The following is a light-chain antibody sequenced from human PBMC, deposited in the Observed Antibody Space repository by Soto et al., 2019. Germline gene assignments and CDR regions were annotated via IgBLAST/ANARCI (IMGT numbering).Light chain of an antibody. CDR1: QSINTW. Sequence: DIQMTQSPSTLSASVGDRVTITCRASQSINTWLAWYQQKPGKAPKLLIYRASTLESGVPSRFSGSGSGTEFTLTISSLQPDDFSTSYCQHYHTYSGTFGPGTKVDI. J-gene: IGKJ3*01. CDR2: RAS. CDR3: QHYHTYSGT. V-gene: IGKV1-5*03.